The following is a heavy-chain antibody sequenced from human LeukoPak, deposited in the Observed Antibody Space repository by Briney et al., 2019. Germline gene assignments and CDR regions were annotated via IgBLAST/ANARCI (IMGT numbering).Heavy chain of an antibody. V-gene: IGHV3-53*01. CDR2: IYSGGST. Sequence: HPGGSLRLSCAASGFTVSSNYMSWVRQAPGKGLEWVSVIYSGGSTYYADSVKGRFTISRDNSKNTLYLQMNSLRAEDTAVYYCARAHYGDYFFDYWGQGTLVTVSS. D-gene: IGHD4-17*01. CDR1: GFTVSSNY. CDR3: ARAHYGDYFFDY. J-gene: IGHJ4*02.